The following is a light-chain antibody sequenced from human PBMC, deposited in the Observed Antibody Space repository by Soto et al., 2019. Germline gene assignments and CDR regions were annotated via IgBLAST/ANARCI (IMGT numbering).Light chain of an antibody. CDR1: QTISSW. V-gene: IGKV1-5*03. Sequence: IQLTQPPSTLSGSVGDRVTITCRASQTISSWLAWYQQKPGKAPRLLIYKASTLKSGVPSRFSGSGSGTEFTLTISSLQPDDFATYYCQHYSSYSEAFGQGTKVDIK. J-gene: IGKJ1*01. CDR3: QHYSSYSEA. CDR2: KAS.